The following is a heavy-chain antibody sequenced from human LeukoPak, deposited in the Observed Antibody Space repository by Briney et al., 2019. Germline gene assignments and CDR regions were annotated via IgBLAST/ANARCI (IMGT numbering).Heavy chain of an antibody. V-gene: IGHV3-7*01. CDR1: GFTFSSHW. D-gene: IGHD1-26*01. J-gene: IGHJ4*02. Sequence: GSLRLSCAASGFTFSSHWMTWVRQAPGKGLEWVASVKQDVNEKYYVDSVKGRFTISRDNAKNSLFLQMNSLRVEDTAVYYCARRSGSYDRTFDYWGQGTLVTVSS. CDR2: VKQDVNEK. CDR3: ARRSGSYDRTFDY.